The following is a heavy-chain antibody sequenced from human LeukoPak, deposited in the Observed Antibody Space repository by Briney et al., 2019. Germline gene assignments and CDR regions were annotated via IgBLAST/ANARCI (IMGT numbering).Heavy chain of an antibody. CDR1: GFNFHNFA. CDR3: ARDDSSSPFDY. J-gene: IGHJ4*02. CDR2: ISNDERNK. Sequence: GGSLRLSCEASGFNFHNFAMHWVRQAPGKGLEWVAVISNDERNKYYTDSVKGRFTIFRDNSKSTVYLQMNSLRPEDTAMYYCARDDSSSPFDYSGQGTLVTVSS. V-gene: IGHV3-30*04. D-gene: IGHD6-13*01.